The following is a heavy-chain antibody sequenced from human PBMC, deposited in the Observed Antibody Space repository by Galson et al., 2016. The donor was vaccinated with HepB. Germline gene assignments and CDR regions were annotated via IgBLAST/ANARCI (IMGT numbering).Heavy chain of an antibody. Sequence: SLRLSCAASGFTFTTYWMHWVRQAPGKGLVWVSRINLDGSTTTYADSVKGRFTISRDSAKNTLYLQMNSVRAEDTAVYYCASPSGRYSVHTFDLWGQGTMVTVSS. V-gene: IGHV3-74*01. J-gene: IGHJ3*01. D-gene: IGHD1-26*01. CDR3: ASPSGRYSVHTFDL. CDR1: GFTFTTYW. CDR2: INLDGSTT.